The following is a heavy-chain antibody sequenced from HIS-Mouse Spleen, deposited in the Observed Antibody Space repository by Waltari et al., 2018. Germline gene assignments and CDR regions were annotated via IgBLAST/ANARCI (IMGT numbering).Heavy chain of an antibody. CDR2: IYYSGGT. CDR1: GASISSSSYY. Sequence: QLQLQESGPGLVKPSETLSLTCTVSGASISSSSYYWGWNRQPPGKGLEWIGSIYYSGGTYYSPSLKSRVTVSVNTSKNQFSRWLSAVTAADTAVYYCARHARGLGASVLDYWGQGTLVTVSS. CDR3: ARHARGLGASVLDY. J-gene: IGHJ4*02. V-gene: IGHV4-39*01. D-gene: IGHD1-26*01.